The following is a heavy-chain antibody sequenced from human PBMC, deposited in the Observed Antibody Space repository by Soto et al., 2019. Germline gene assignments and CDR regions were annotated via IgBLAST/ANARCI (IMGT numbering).Heavy chain of an antibody. CDR1: GFTFSSYW. CDR3: ARDGGTKPTDY. J-gene: IGHJ4*02. V-gene: IGHV3-7*01. Sequence: EVQLVESGGGLVQPGGSLRLSCAASGFTFSSYWMSWVRQAPGKGLEWVANIKQDGSEKYYVDSVKGRFTISRDNAKNSLYLQMNSLRAEDTAVYDCARDGGTKPTDYWGQGTLVTVSS. CDR2: IKQDGSEK. D-gene: IGHD2-8*01.